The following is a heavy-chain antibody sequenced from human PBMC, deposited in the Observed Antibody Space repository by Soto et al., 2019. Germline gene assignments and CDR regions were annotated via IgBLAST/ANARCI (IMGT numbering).Heavy chain of an antibody. D-gene: IGHD3-10*01. CDR2: IDPSDSYT. CDR3: ARSVVPMVRGKTNAFDI. Sequence: HGESLKISCKGSGYSFTSYWISWVRQMPGKGLEWMGRIDPSDSYTNYSPSFQGHVTISADKSISTAYLQWSSLKASDTAMYYCARSVVPMVRGKTNAFDIWGQGTMVTVSS. CDR1: GYSFTSYW. V-gene: IGHV5-10-1*01. J-gene: IGHJ3*02.